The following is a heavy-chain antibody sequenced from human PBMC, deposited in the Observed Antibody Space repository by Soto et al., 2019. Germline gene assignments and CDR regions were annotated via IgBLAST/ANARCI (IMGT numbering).Heavy chain of an antibody. CDR1: GFTFNNYA. J-gene: IGHJ4*02. V-gene: IGHV3-23*01. CDR3: AKGRGGSGSLTPRVDF. Sequence: EVQLLESGGGLVQPGGSLRLSCAASGFTFNNYAMTWVRQAPGKGLEWVSAISGGGDTTSYADSVKGRFTVSRDGSKNTLYLQMSSLRASDTALYYCAKGRGGSGSLTPRVDFWCQGTLVTVSS. D-gene: IGHD3-10*01. CDR2: ISGGGDTT.